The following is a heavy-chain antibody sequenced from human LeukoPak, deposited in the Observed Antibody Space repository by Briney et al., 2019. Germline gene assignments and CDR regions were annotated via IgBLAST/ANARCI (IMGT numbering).Heavy chain of an antibody. CDR1: GFTFSDYY. CDR3: AREGRCTSTSCDATYYYMDV. CDR2: ITSSGGSI. Sequence: PGGSPGLSCVASGFTFSDYYMNWIRQAPGKGLEWDSYITSSGGSIYYADSVKGRFTISRDNARNSLYLQMNSLRAEDTGVYYCAREGRCTSTSCDATYYYMDVWGQGTTVTVSS. V-gene: IGHV3-11*04. D-gene: IGHD2-2*01. J-gene: IGHJ6*03.